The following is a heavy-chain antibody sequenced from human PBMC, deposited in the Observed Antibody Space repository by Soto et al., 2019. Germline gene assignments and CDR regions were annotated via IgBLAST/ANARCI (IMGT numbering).Heavy chain of an antibody. D-gene: IGHD4-17*01. CDR1: GGSISSSSYY. Sequence: SETLSLTCTVSGGSISSSSYYWGWIRQPPGKGLEWIGSIYYSGSTYYNPSLKSRVTISVDTSKNQFSLKLSSVTAADTAVYYCAKRGPVTTGYYYYGMDVWGQGTTVNVSS. CDR3: AKRGPVTTGYYYYGMDV. V-gene: IGHV4-39*01. CDR2: IYYSGST. J-gene: IGHJ6*02.